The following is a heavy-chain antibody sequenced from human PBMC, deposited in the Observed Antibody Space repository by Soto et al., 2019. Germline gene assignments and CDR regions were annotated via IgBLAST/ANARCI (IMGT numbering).Heavy chain of an antibody. Sequence: GGSLRLSCAASGFTFSTYWMTWVRQAPGKGLEWVANIKQDGSEKYYVDSVKGRFTISRDNAKNSLYLQMNSLRPEDTAVYYCARSLTYSFDYWGQGTLVTVSS. CDR3: ARSLTYSFDY. D-gene: IGHD2-21*01. CDR2: IKQDGSEK. J-gene: IGHJ4*02. V-gene: IGHV3-7*05. CDR1: GFTFSTYW.